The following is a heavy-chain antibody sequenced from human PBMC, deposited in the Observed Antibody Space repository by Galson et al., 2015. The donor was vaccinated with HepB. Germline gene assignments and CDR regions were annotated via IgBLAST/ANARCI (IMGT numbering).Heavy chain of an antibody. Sequence: SVTVSCKASGGTFNNYAINWMRQAPGHGLEWMGGVIPLFGSANYAQKFQGRVNMTADEATSTAFMELSGLRSDDTAVYYCARVSRAIFLLYDAFEIGGQGTLVTVSS. CDR2: VIPLFGSA. J-gene: IGHJ3*02. D-gene: IGHD2/OR15-2a*01. V-gene: IGHV1-69*13. CDR1: GGTFNNYA. CDR3: ARVSRAIFLLYDAFEI.